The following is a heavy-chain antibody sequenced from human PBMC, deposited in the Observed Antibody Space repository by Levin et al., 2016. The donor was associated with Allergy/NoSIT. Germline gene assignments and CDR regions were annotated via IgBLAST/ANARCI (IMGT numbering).Heavy chain of an antibody. CDR2: IYYSGGT. CDR3: ASSVVGATAEHFQH. J-gene: IGHJ1*01. Sequence: WIRQPPGKGLEWIGHIYYSGGTDYNPSLKSRVTISVDTSNNQFSLKLSSVTAADTAVYFCASSVVGATAEHFQHWGQGTLVTVSS. D-gene: IGHD5-24*01. V-gene: IGHV4-59*01.